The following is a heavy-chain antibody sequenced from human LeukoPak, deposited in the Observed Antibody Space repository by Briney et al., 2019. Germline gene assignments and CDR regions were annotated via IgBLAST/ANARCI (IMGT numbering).Heavy chain of an antibody. J-gene: IGHJ4*02. V-gene: IGHV4-34*01. CDR2: INHSGST. Sequence: SETLSLTCAVYGGSFSGYYWSWIRQPPGKGLEWIGEINHSGSTNYNPSLKSRVTISVDTSKNQFSLKLTSVTAADKAVYYCVRGNDWELNCLDYWGQGTLVTVSS. D-gene: IGHD1-26*01. CDR3: VRGNDWELNCLDY. CDR1: GGSFSGYY.